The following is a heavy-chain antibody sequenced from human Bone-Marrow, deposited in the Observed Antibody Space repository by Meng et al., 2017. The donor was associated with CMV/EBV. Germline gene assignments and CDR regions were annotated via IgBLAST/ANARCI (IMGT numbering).Heavy chain of an antibody. V-gene: IGHV1-46*01. D-gene: IGHD6-19*01. Sequence: SCKASGYTFTTYYIHWVRQAPGQGLGWMGIISPSGGSTSYAQKFQGRVTMTRDTSTSTVYMELSSLRSEDTAMYYCARGFSSGPSDYWGQGSLVPSPQ. J-gene: IGHJ4*02. CDR3: ARGFSSGPSDY. CDR1: GYTFTTYY. CDR2: ISPSGGST.